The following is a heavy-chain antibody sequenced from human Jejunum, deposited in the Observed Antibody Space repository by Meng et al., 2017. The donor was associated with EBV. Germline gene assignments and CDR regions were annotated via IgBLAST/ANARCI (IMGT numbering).Heavy chain of an antibody. CDR3: ARYGKCSGNSFYCFDP. CDR2: ISHSGTT. V-gene: IGHV4-34*01. D-gene: IGHD4-23*01. CDR1: GGSFSDYY. Sequence: VQLQQWGAGLLQASETLSLTCGVYGGSFSDYYWTWIRQPPGKGLEWIGEISHSGTTKYNPSLKSRVTISLDTSNNQFSLNLNSVTAADTALYYCARYGKCSGNSFYCFDPWGQGTLVTVSS. J-gene: IGHJ5*02.